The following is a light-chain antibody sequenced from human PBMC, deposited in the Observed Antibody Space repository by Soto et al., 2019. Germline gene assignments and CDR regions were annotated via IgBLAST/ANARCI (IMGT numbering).Light chain of an antibody. Sequence: EIVLTQPPGTLSLSPGERATLSCRASQTFNSNYLAWYQQKPGQAPRLLIYGASSRATGIPDRFSGSGSGTDFTLTISGLEPEDFAVYYCQQYGNSFTFGPGTKVDI. CDR3: QQYGNSFT. CDR1: QTFNSNY. V-gene: IGKV3-20*01. J-gene: IGKJ3*01. CDR2: GAS.